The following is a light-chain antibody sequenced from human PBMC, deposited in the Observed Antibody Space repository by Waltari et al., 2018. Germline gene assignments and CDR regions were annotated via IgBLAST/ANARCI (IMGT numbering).Light chain of an antibody. CDR1: SSEVGSYNI. CDR3: CSYAGSSTLV. CDR2: EGI. V-gene: IGLV2-23*01. J-gene: IGLJ2*01. Sequence: QSALTQPASVSGSPGQSITISCPGTSSEVGSYNIVSWYQQHPGKAPKLMIYEGIKPPSGVSNRFSGSKSGNTASLTISGLQAEDEADYYCCSYAGSSTLVFGGGTKLTVL.